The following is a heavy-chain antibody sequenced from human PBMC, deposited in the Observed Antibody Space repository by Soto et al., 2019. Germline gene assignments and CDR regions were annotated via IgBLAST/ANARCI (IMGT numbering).Heavy chain of an antibody. Sequence: QVQLVQSGAEVKKPGASVKVSCKASGYTFTSYDINWVRQATGQGLEWMGWMNPNSGNTGYAQKFQGRVTMTTKTSISTAYMELSSLRSEDTAVYYCARWITMVRGIMNWGQGTLVTVSS. V-gene: IGHV1-8*01. D-gene: IGHD3-10*01. CDR3: ARWITMVRGIMN. J-gene: IGHJ4*02. CDR1: GYTFTSYD. CDR2: MNPNSGNT.